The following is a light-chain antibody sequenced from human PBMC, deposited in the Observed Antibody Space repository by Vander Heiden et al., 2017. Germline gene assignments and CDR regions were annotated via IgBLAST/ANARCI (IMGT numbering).Light chain of an antibody. V-gene: IGLV3-1*01. CDR1: KLGDKY. J-gene: IGLJ2*01. Sequence: SYELTQPPSVSVSPGQTASITCSGDKLGDKYACWYQQKPGQSPVLVIYQDSKRPSGIPERFSGSNSGNTATLTISGTQAMEEADYYCQAWDSRTAVCGGGTKLTVL. CDR2: QDS. CDR3: QAWDSRTAV.